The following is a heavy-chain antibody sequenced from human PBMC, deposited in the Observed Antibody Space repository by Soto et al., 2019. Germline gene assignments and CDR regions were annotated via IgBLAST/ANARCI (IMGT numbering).Heavy chain of an antibody. V-gene: IGHV3-30*03. CDR3: ALTRRSSLLEVAGPGFEY. CDR2: LSYEGSEE. CDR1: GFNFGVFG. D-gene: IGHD6-19*01. J-gene: IGHJ4*02. Sequence: GGSLRLSCAASGFNFGVFGMHWVRQAPGRGLEWLSVLSYEGSEEYYADSVRGRFTISRDNSKNTLFLQMDSLRVDDTGVYYCALTRRSSLLEVAGPGFEYWGQGTLVTVSS.